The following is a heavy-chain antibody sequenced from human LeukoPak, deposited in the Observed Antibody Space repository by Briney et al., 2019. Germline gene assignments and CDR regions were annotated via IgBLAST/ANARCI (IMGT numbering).Heavy chain of an antibody. CDR2: RYYSGAS. V-gene: IGHV4-59*08. CDR1: TGSISGYY. D-gene: IGHD5-18*01. Sequence: SETLSLTCAVSTGSISGYYWSWIRQPPGKGLEWIGFRYYSGASNYNPSLRGRVTISVDRSKSQVSLKMTSVTAADTAVYYCARGRDFGYSYDYYYYYMDVWGKGTTVTVSS. J-gene: IGHJ6*03. CDR3: ARGRDFGYSYDYYYYYMDV.